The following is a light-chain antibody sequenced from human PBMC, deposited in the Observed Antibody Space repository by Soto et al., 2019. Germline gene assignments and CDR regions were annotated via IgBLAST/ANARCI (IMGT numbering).Light chain of an antibody. J-gene: IGKJ5*01. Sequence: DVQMTQSPSSLSASVGDRVTITCRASQPLSNYLNWYQQKAGEAPKVLIFGASSLQSGVPSKFSGSGYGTEFTLIINNLHPDDFATYYCQQTHAVPLTFGQGTRL. CDR3: QQTHAVPLT. V-gene: IGKV1-39*01. CDR1: QPLSNY. CDR2: GAS.